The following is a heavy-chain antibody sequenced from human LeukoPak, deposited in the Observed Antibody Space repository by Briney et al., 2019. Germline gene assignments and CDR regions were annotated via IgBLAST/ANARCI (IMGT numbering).Heavy chain of an antibody. Sequence: PGRSLRLSCAASGFTFSSYGMHWVRQAPGKGLEWVAVISYDGSNKYYADSVKGRFTISRDNSKNTLYLQMNSLRAEDTAVYYCAKARAKDRATVSDFRKSYYYHGMDVWGQGTTVTVSS. CDR3: AKARAKDRATVSDFRKSYYYHGMDV. V-gene: IGHV3-30*18. CDR1: GFTFSSYG. D-gene: IGHD4-11*01. J-gene: IGHJ6*02. CDR2: ISYDGSNK.